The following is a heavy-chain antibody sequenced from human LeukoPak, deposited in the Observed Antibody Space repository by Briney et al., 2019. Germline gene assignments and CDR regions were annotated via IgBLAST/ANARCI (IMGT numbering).Heavy chain of an antibody. V-gene: IGHV3-33*06. D-gene: IGHD6-6*01. J-gene: IGHJ4*02. CDR2: IRHDETKE. CDR1: GLSFSSYA. CDR3: AKEYTPSSPLGELDS. Sequence: GGSLRLSCAVSGLSFSSYAFHWVRKAPGKGLEWVAVIRHDETKEYYADSVQGRFTISRDTSKTTLYLQMNSLRAEDTAVYYCAKEYTPSSPLGELDSWGQGTLVTVSS.